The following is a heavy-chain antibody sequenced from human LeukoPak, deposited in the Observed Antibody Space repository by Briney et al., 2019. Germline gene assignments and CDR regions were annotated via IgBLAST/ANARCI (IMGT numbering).Heavy chain of an antibody. CDR2: IGTAGDT. CDR3: ARESSNGYNSDTFDI. CDR1: GFTFSTYD. Sequence: GGSLRLSCAASGFTFSTYDMHWVRQPPGKGLEWVSAIGTAGDTYYPGCVKGRLASARENANISLYLQMNSLRAGDTAVYYCARESSNGYNSDTFDIWGQGTMVTVSS. D-gene: IGHD5-24*01. V-gene: IGHV3-13*01. J-gene: IGHJ3*02.